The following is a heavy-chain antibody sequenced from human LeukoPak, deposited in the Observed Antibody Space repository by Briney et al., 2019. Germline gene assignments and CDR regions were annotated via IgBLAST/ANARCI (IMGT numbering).Heavy chain of an antibody. V-gene: IGHV4-4*02. Sequence: SGTLSLTCAVSGGSISSSNWWSWVRQPPGKGLEWIGEIYHSGSTNYNPSLKSRVTISVDKSKNQFSLKVSAVTAADTAVYYCARGEGARDGYNYEGPFYFDYWGQGTLVTVSS. CDR1: GGSISSSNW. CDR3: ARGEGARDGYNYEGPFYFDY. J-gene: IGHJ4*02. D-gene: IGHD5-24*01. CDR2: IYHSGST.